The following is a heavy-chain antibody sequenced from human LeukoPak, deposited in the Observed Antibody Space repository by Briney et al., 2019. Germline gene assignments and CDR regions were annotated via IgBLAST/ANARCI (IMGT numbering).Heavy chain of an antibody. CDR1: GGSFNGYY. J-gene: IGHJ6*02. CDR3: ARSGVAVAGTYYYYGMDV. V-gene: IGHV4-34*01. D-gene: IGHD6-19*01. Sequence: SETLSLTCAVYGGSFNGYYWSWIRQPPGKGLEWIGEISHSGSTNYNPSLKSRVIISVDTSKNQFSLKPSSVTAADTAVYYCARSGVAVAGTYYYYGMDVWGQGTTVTVSS. CDR2: ISHSGST.